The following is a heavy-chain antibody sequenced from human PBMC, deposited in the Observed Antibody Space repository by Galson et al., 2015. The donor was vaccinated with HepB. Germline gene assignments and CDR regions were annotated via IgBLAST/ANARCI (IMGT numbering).Heavy chain of an antibody. CDR3: ARVVEVPAAIFP. CDR1: GFTLSSYG. CDR2: IWYDGSNK. D-gene: IGHD2-2*01. V-gene: IGHV3-33*01. Sequence: SLRLSCAASGFTLSSYGMHWVRQAPGKGLEWVAVIWYDGSNKYYADSVKGRFTISRDNSKNTLYLQMNSLRAEDTAVYYCARVVEVPAAIFPWGQGTLVTVSS. J-gene: IGHJ5*02.